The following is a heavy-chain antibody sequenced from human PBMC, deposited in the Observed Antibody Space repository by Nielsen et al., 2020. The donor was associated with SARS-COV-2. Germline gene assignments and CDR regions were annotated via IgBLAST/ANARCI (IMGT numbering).Heavy chain of an antibody. V-gene: IGHV1-69*06. Sequence: PVKVSCKASGGTFSSYAISWVRQAPGQGLEWMGGIIPIFGTANYAQKFQGRVTITADKSTSTAYMELSSLRSEDTAVYYCARVGETGISLNYYGMDVWGQGTTVTVSS. J-gene: IGHJ6*02. CDR1: GGTFSSYA. CDR2: IIPIFGTA. D-gene: IGHD1-1*01. CDR3: ARVGETGISLNYYGMDV.